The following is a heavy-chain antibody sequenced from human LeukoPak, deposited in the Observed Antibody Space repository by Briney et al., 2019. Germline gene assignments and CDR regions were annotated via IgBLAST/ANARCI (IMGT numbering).Heavy chain of an antibody. CDR1: GGSISSYY. D-gene: IGHD3-22*01. CDR2: IYHSGSA. V-gene: IGHV4-59*06. Sequence: PSETLSLTCTVSGGSISSYYWSWIRQPPGKGLEWIGYIYHSGSAYYNPSLKSRVTISIDTSKNQFSLKVTSVTAADTAVYYCATERSDYSDYYFDYWGQGALVTVSS. J-gene: IGHJ4*02. CDR3: ATERSDYSDYYFDY.